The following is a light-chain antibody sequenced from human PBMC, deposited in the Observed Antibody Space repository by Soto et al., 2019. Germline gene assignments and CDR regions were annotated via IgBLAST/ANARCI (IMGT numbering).Light chain of an antibody. CDR1: TSNIGSNT. J-gene: IGLJ1*01. Sequence: QSVLTQPPSASGTPGQRVTVSCSGGTSNIGSNTVNWYQQLLGTAPKLLIFSNDQRPSGVPDRFSGSKSGTSASLAISGLRSEDEADYYCAAWDDSLNGRVFGTGTKLTVL. CDR3: AAWDDSLNGRV. V-gene: IGLV1-44*01. CDR2: SND.